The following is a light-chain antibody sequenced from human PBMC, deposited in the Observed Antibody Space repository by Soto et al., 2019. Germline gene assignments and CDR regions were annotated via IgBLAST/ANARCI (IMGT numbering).Light chain of an antibody. J-gene: IGKJ1*01. CDR3: LQYGTPWWT. Sequence: EIVLTQSPGTLSLSPGERVTLSCGASQSVPANYLAWYQHKPGQAPRLLIYGASNRATGIPDRFSGSGSRTDFTLTVSILEPAGFAVYFCLQYGTPWWTFGQGARVEIK. CDR1: QSVPANY. V-gene: IGKV3-20*01. CDR2: GAS.